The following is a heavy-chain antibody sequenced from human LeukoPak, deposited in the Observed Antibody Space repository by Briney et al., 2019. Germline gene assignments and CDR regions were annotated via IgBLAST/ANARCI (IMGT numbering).Heavy chain of an antibody. CDR1: GFTFSSYS. CDR3: ARDYSTVTTFFDY. CDR2: ISISSSII. J-gene: IGHJ4*02. Sequence: GGSLRLSCAASGFTFSSYSMNWVRQAPGKGLEWVSYISISSSIIYYADSVKGRFTISRDNAKNSLYLQMNSLRAEDTAVYYCARDYSTVTTFFDYWGQGTLVTVSS. D-gene: IGHD4-17*01. V-gene: IGHV3-48*01.